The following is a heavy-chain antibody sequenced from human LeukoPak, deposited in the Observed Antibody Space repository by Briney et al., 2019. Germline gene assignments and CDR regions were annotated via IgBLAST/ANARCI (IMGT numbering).Heavy chain of an antibody. CDR2: IIPIFGTT. V-gene: IGHV1-69*06. J-gene: IGHJ4*02. CDR3: ARDLPKEYSYHFDY. CDR1: GGTFSSYA. Sequence: GASVKVSCKASGGTFSSYAISWVRQAPGQGLEWMGGIIPIFGTTNYAQKFQDRVTITADKSTSTAYMELSSLRSEDTAVYYCARDLPKEYSYHFDYWGQGTLVTVSS. D-gene: IGHD5-18*01.